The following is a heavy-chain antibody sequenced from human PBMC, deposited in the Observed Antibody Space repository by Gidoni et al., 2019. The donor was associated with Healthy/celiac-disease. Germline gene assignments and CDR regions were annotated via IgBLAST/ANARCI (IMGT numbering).Heavy chain of an antibody. J-gene: IGHJ4*02. CDR1: GFASSSYS. Sequence: EVQLVGSGGGLVKPGGSLRLSCSAPGFASSSYSMNWVRQAPGKGLEWVSSISSSSSYIYYADSVKGRFTISRDNSKNSLYLQMNSLRAEDTAVYYCARDGVGVDLPPDYWGQGTLVTVSS. V-gene: IGHV3-21*01. CDR2: ISSSSSYI. D-gene: IGHD3-3*01. CDR3: ARDGVGVDLPPDY.